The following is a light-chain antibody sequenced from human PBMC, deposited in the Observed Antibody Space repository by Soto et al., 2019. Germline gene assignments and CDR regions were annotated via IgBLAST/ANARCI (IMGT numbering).Light chain of an antibody. V-gene: IGKV1-5*01. CDR2: DAS. J-gene: IGKJ1*01. CDR3: QQYNSYST. CDR1: QSIGSW. Sequence: DIKFTQSPSTLPASVGDRVTIPCRASQSIGSWLAWYQQKPGKAPKLLIYDASSLESGVPRRFGGSGSGTEFTLTISSLPPDYSASYYYQQYNSYSTFGQGTKVDIK.